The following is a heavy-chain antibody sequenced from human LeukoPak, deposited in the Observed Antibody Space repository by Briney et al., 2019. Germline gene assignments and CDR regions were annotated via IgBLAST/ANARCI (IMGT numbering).Heavy chain of an antibody. V-gene: IGHV3-74*01. CDR3: VRDNRSYNFDY. CDR1: GLTFSRYW. CDR2: IKSDGSST. D-gene: IGHD1-26*01. J-gene: IGHJ4*02. Sequence: GGSLRLSCAASGLTFSRYWMHWVRHAPGKGLVWVSCIKSDGSSTSIADSAKGRFTISRDNAKNTVYLQMNSLRAEDTAVYYCVRDNRSYNFDYWGQGTLVTVSS.